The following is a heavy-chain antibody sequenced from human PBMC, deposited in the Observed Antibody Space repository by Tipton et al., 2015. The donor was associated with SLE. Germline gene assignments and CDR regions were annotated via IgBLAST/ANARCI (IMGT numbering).Heavy chain of an antibody. J-gene: IGHJ3*02. CDR3: AKDLAITIFGLWDI. CDR1: GFTFSSYS. V-gene: IGHV3-21*01. D-gene: IGHD3-3*01. CDR2: ISSSSSYI. Sequence: GSLRLSCAASGFTFSSYSMNWVRQAPGKGLEWVSSISSSSSYIYYADSVKGRFTISRDNAKNSLYLQMNSLRAEDTAVYYCAKDLAITIFGLWDIWGQGTMVTVSS.